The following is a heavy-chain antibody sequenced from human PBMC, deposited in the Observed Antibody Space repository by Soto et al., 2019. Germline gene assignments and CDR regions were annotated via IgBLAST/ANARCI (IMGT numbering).Heavy chain of an antibody. J-gene: IGHJ4*02. CDR3: ATEPIYYNDGSGYYPLGH. CDR1: GYSFATYG. Sequence: ASVKVSCKASGYSFATYGFSWVRQAPGQGLECVGWISAHNGDTHYSQKFQGRVTLTTGTSTNTGYMELRSLTSDDTAVYFCATEPIYYNDGSGYYPLGHWGQGTLVTVS. D-gene: IGHD3-22*01. V-gene: IGHV1-18*04. CDR2: ISAHNGDT.